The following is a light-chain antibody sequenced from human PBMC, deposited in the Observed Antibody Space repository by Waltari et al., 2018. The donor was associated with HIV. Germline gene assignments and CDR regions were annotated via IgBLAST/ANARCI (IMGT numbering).Light chain of an antibody. V-gene: IGLV6-57*01. Sequence: NFMLTQPPSVSESPGKTVTISCTRSSGSIASNYVHWYQQRPGTSPTTVIYEDKQRPSGVPDRFSGSIDISSNSASLTISGLKTEDEADYYCQSYDTSNPVIFGGGTKLTVL. CDR1: SGSIASNY. J-gene: IGLJ2*01. CDR3: QSYDTSNPVI. CDR2: EDK.